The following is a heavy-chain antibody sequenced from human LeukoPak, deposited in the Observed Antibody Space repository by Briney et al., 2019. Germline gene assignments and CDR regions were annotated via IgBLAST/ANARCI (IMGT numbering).Heavy chain of an antibody. V-gene: IGHV1-3*01. Sequence: ASVKVSCKASGYTFTSYAMHWVRQAPGQRLEWMGWINAGNGNTKYSQKFQGRVTITRDTSASTAYMELSSLRSEDTAVYYCAREYGGRRPLQHWGQGTLATVSS. CDR1: GYTFTSYA. J-gene: IGHJ1*01. CDR3: AREYGGRRPLQH. CDR2: INAGNGNT. D-gene: IGHD3-16*01.